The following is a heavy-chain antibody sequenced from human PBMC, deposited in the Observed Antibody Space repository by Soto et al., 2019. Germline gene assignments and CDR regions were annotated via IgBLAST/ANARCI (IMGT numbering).Heavy chain of an antibody. Sequence: QVQLVQSGAEVKRPGASVKVSCKASGYTLTDYYVHWVRQAPGQGLEWMGWINPNTGGTLYAQNFQGRVTMPRDTSIGTAYMDLTRLRSDDTAVYYCARENSGMDVWGQGTVVSVSS. J-gene: IGHJ6*02. V-gene: IGHV1-2*02. CDR2: INPNTGGT. CDR1: GYTLTDYY. CDR3: ARENSGMDV. D-gene: IGHD1-7*01.